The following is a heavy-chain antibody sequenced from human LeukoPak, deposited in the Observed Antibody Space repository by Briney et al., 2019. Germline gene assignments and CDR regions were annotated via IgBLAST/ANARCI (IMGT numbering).Heavy chain of an antibody. Sequence: GASVKVSCKASRYTFTSYAMHWVRQAPGQRLAWMGWINAGNGNTKYSQKFQGRVTITRDTSASTAYMELSSLRSEDTAVYYCARVGIHYLGAFDYWGQGTLVTVSS. D-gene: IGHD1-26*01. CDR3: ARVGIHYLGAFDY. V-gene: IGHV1-3*01. CDR2: INAGNGNT. J-gene: IGHJ4*02. CDR1: RYTFTSYA.